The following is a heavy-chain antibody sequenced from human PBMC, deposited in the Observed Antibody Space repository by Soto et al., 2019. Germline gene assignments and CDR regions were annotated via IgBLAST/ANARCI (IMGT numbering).Heavy chain of an antibody. Sequence: TLSLTCTVSGGSISGYYWSWIRQPPGKGLEWIGYMYNTGSTVYNPSFKSRVTISVDTSKNQFSLKLNSVTAADTAVYYCARDRGQWFGNLFPHGWLDAWGQGILVTVSS. J-gene: IGHJ5*02. CDR1: GGSISGYY. D-gene: IGHD3-10*01. V-gene: IGHV4-59*01. CDR2: MYNTGST. CDR3: ARDRGQWFGNLFPHGWLDA.